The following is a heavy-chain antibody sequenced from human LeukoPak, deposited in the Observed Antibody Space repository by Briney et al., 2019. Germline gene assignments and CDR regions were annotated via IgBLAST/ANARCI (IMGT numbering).Heavy chain of an antibody. J-gene: IGHJ4*02. CDR1: GYTFTSYG. CDR3: ARDRDMITFGGVIADY. D-gene: IGHD3-16*02. V-gene: IGHV1-18*04. CDR2: ISAYNGNT. Sequence: ASVKVSCKASGYTFTSYGISWVRQAPGQGLEWMGWISAYNGNTNYAQKLQGGVTMTTDTSTSTAYMELRSLRSDDTAVYYCARDRDMITFGGVIADYWGQGTLVTVSS.